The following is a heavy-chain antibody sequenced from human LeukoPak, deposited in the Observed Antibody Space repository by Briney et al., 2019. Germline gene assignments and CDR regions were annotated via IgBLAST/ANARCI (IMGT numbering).Heavy chain of an antibody. J-gene: IGHJ6*02. CDR1: GGSFSGYY. CDR2: INHSGST. Sequence: SETLSLTCAVYGGSFSGYYWSWIRQPPGKGLEWIGEINHSGSTNYNPSLKSRVTISVDTSKNQFSLKLSSVTAADTAVYYCARGRWVGDAYYYYYYGMDVWGQGTTVTVSS. D-gene: IGHD2-21*01. CDR3: ARGRWVGDAYYYYYYGMDV. V-gene: IGHV4-34*01.